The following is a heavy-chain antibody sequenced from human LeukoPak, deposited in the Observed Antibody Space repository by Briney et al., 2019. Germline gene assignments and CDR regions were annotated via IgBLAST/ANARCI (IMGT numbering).Heavy chain of an antibody. V-gene: IGHV4-59*01. J-gene: IGHJ3*02. D-gene: IGHD3-3*01. CDR1: GGSISSYY. Sequence: SETLSLTCTVSGGSISSYYWSWIRQPPGKGLEWIGYIYYSGSTNYNPSLKSRVTISVDTPKNQFSLKLSSVTAADTAVYYCAREMGYYDFWSGSGPIAFDIWGQGTMVTVSS. CDR2: IYYSGST. CDR3: AREMGYYDFWSGSGPIAFDI.